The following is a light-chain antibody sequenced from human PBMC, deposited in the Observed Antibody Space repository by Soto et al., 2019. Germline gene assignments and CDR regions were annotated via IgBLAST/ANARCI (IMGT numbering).Light chain of an antibody. CDR1: QSVSSSY. CDR3: QHFGGTTFT. V-gene: IGKV3-20*01. CDR2: GAS. Sequence: EIVLAQSSGTLSFPPGEGATVSCSASQSVSSSYIVWYQQRPGQTPSLLIYGASTRATGIPDRFSGSGSGTHFTLTISRLEPGDFAVYYCQHFGGTTFTFGQGTRLEIK. J-gene: IGKJ5*01.